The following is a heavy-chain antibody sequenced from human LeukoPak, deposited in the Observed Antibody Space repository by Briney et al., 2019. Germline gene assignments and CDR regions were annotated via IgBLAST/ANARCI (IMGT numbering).Heavy chain of an antibody. V-gene: IGHV3-9*01. CDR1: GFTFDDYA. Sequence: GGSLRLSCAASGFTFDDYAMHWVRQAPGKGLEWVSGISWNSGSIGYADSVKGRFTISRDNAKNSLYLQMNSLRAEDTALYYCARDMGHLDYYYYGMDVWGQGTTVTVSS. J-gene: IGHJ6*02. CDR2: ISWNSGSI. CDR3: ARDMGHLDYYYYGMDV.